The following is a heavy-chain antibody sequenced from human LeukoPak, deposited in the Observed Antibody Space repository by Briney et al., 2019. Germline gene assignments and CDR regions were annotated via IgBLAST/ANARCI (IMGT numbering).Heavy chain of an antibody. D-gene: IGHD4-11*01. CDR3: ARSDYSNYTPYYYYGMDV. V-gene: IGHV1-2*02. Sequence: ASVKVSCKASGYTFTGYYMHWVRQAPGQGLEWMGLINPNSGGTNYAQKFKGRVTMTRDTSISTAYMELSRLRSDDTAVYYCARSDYSNYTPYYYYGMDVWGQGTTVTVSS. CDR2: INPNSGGT. CDR1: GYTFTGYY. J-gene: IGHJ6*02.